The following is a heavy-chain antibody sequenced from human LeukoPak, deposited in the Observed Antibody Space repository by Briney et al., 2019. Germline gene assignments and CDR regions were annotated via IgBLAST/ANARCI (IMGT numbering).Heavy chain of an antibody. Sequence: PSETLSLTCTVSGGSISSYYWSWIRQPPGKGLEWIGYIYYSGSTNYNPSLKSRVTISVDTSKNQFSLKLSSVTAADTAVYYCARERPSTPWYFDLWGRGTLVTVSS. D-gene: IGHD2-2*01. CDR2: IYYSGST. J-gene: IGHJ2*01. CDR3: ARERPSTPWYFDL. V-gene: IGHV4-59*01. CDR1: GGSISSYY.